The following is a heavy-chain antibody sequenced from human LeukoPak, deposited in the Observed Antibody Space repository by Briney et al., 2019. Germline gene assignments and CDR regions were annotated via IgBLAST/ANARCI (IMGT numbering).Heavy chain of an antibody. CDR3: ARVGATRYYFDY. J-gene: IGHJ4*02. CDR2: INPNSGGT. D-gene: IGHD1-26*01. V-gene: IGHV1-2*06. CDR1: GYTFTCYY. Sequence: ASVKLSCKAPGYTFTCYYMHWVRQAPGQGLEWMGRINPNSGGTNYAQKFQGRVTMTRDTSISTAYMELSRLRSDDTAVYYCARVGATRYYFDYWGQGTLVTVSS.